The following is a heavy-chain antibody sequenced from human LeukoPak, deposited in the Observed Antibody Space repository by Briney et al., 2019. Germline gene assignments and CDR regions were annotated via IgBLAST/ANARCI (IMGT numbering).Heavy chain of an antibody. CDR2: INWNGGST. V-gene: IGHV3-20*04. D-gene: IGHD1-26*01. J-gene: IGHJ4*02. CDR1: GFTFDDYG. Sequence: GGSLRLSCAASGFTFDDYGMSWVRQAPGKGLEWVSGINWNGGSTAYADSVKGRFTISRDNAESSLYLQMNSLRAEDTALYYCARGSGGSHYQGVDYWGQGTLVTVSS. CDR3: ARGSGGSHYQGVDY.